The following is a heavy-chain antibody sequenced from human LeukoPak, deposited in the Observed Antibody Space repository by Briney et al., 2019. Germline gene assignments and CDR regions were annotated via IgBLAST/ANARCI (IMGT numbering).Heavy chain of an antibody. CDR3: AKSPFDVVPNWFDP. CDR1: GFAFNSQT. D-gene: IGHD2-15*01. Sequence: PGGSLRLSCAASGFAFNSQTMSWVRQAPGKGLEWVSAISGSGGSTYYADSVKGRFTISRDNSKNTLYLQMNSLRAEDTAVYYCAKSPFDVVPNWFDPWGQGTLVTVSS. V-gene: IGHV3-23*01. CDR2: ISGSGGST. J-gene: IGHJ5*02.